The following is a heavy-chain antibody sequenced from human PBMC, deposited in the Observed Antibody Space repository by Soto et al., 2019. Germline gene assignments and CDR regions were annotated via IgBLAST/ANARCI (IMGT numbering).Heavy chain of an antibody. CDR2: IWYDGSNK. CDR3: ARVSCGGDCYSIGYFQH. J-gene: IGHJ1*01. D-gene: IGHD2-21*02. V-gene: IGHV3-33*01. CDR1: GFTFSSYG. Sequence: QVQLVESGGGVVQPGRSLRLSCAASGFTFSSYGMHWVRQAPGKGLEWVAVIWYDGSNKYYADSVKGRFTISRDNSKNTLYLQMNSLRPEDTAVYYCARVSCGGDCYSIGYFQHWGQGTLVTVSS.